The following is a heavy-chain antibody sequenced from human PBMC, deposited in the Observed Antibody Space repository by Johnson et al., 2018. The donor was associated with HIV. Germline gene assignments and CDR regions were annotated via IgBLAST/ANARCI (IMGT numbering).Heavy chain of an antibody. CDR2: ISYDGSNK. CDR3: ARDRVWFGEVYAFDI. Sequence: QVQLVESGGGVVQPGRSLRLSCAASDFTFTNNAIHWVRQAPGKGLEWVAVISYDGSNKYYADSVKGRFTISRDNAKNSLYLQMNSLRAEDTAVYFCARDRVWFGEVYAFDIWGQGTMVTVSS. CDR1: DFTFTNNA. V-gene: IGHV3-30-3*01. J-gene: IGHJ3*02. D-gene: IGHD3-10*01.